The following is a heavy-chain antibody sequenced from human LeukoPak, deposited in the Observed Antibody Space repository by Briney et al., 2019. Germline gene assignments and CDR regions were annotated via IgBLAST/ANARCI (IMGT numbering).Heavy chain of an antibody. V-gene: IGHV3-23*01. J-gene: IGHJ3*01. CDR1: GFTFSSFA. Sequence: GGSLRLSCAASGFTFSSFAMSWVRQAPGMGLEWVSVISGSGGTTFYADSVKGRFTISRDKSKNTVYLHLTSLRADDTAMYYCAKHKAMHLSFFLDGEPMNTIPNGDAFDVWGHGTMVTVSS. D-gene: IGHD3-10*01. CDR3: AKHKAMHLSFFLDGEPMNTIPNGDAFDV. CDR2: ISGSGGTT.